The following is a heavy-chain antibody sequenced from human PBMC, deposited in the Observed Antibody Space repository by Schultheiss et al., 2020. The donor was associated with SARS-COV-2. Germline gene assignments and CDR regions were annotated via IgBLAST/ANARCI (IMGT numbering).Heavy chain of an antibody. CDR3: ARSGGFYGMDV. V-gene: IGHV1-18*01. J-gene: IGHJ6*02. Sequence: ASVKVSCKASGYTFTSYGISWVRQAPGQGLEWMGWISAYNGNTNYAQKLQGRVTMTTDTSTSTAYMELRSLRAGDTAVYYCARSGGFYGMDVWGQGTTVTVSS. CDR1: GYTFTSYG. CDR2: ISAYNGNT. D-gene: IGHD4-23*01.